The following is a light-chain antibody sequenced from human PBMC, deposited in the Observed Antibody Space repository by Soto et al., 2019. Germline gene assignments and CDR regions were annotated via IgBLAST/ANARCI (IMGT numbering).Light chain of an antibody. CDR2: AAS. Sequence: IQVTQSPCSLPACVGGRVTISCRPRQGVSNYLGWDQQKPGKAPKLLIYAASTLQTGVPSRFSGGGSGTDFTLTITSLQPEDFATYYCQQLNVYPSNFGGGNTV. CDR3: QQLNVYPSN. V-gene: IGKV1-9*01. J-gene: IGKJ4*01. CDR1: QGVSNY.